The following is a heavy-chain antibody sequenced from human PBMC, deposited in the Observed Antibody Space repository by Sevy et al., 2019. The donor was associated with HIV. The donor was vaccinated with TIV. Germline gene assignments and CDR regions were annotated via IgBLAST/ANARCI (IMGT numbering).Heavy chain of an antibody. CDR1: GFTFSSYG. CDR3: AKMGPDRYGDTAAIYYYYYYMDV. V-gene: IGHV3-30*18. D-gene: IGHD5-18*01. J-gene: IGHJ6*03. CDR2: ISYDGSNK. Sequence: GGSLRLSCAASGFTFSSYGMHWVRQAPGKGLEWVAVISYDGSNKYYADSVKGRFTSSRENSKNTLYLQMNSMRAEDTAVYYCAKMGPDRYGDTAAIYYYYYYMDVWGKGTTVTVSS.